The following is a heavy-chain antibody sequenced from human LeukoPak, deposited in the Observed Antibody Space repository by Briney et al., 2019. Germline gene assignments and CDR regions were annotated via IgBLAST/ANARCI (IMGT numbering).Heavy chain of an antibody. Sequence: PGRSLRLSCAASGFTFDDYAMHWVRHAPGKGLEWVSGISWNSGSIGYADSVKGRFTISRDNAKNSLYLQMNSLRAEDTAVYYCARARGYSYGSRFVDAFDIWGQGTMVTVSS. CDR3: ARARGYSYGSRFVDAFDI. J-gene: IGHJ3*02. CDR2: ISWNSGSI. CDR1: GFTFDDYA. D-gene: IGHD5-18*01. V-gene: IGHV3-9*01.